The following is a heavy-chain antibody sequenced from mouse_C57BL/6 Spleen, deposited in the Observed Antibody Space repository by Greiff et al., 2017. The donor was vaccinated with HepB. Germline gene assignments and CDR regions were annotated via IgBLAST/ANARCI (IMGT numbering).Heavy chain of an antibody. Sequence: VQLVESGPGLVAPSQSLSITCTVSGFSLTSYAISWVRQPPGKGLEWLGVIWTGGGTNYNSALKSRLSISKDNSKSQVFLKMNSLQTDDTARYYCARNHYYYGSSKGYAMDYWGQGTSVTVSS. V-gene: IGHV2-9-1*01. CDR3: ARNHYYYGSSKGYAMDY. CDR1: GFSLTSYA. CDR2: IWTGGGT. D-gene: IGHD1-1*01. J-gene: IGHJ4*01.